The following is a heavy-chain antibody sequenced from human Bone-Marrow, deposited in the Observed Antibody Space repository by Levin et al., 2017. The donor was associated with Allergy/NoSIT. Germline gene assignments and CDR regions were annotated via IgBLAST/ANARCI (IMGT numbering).Heavy chain of an antibody. CDR2: ISSSSSTI. J-gene: IGHJ4*02. V-gene: IGHV3-48*04. CDR3: ASGYRVMRGGNSGAIDY. D-gene: IGHD4-23*01. Sequence: GESLKISCAASGFTFSSYSMNWVRQAPGKGLEWVSYISSSSSTIYYADSVKGRFTISRDNAKNSLYLQMNSLRAEDTAVYYCASGYRVMRGGNSGAIDYWGQGTLVTVSS. CDR1: GFTFSSYS.